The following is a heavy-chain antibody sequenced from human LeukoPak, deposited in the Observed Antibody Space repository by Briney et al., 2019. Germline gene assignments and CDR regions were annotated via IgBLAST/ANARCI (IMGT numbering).Heavy chain of an antibody. CDR3: TRDPYSSDWYDY. J-gene: IGHJ4*02. D-gene: IGHD6-19*01. CDR1: GFTLGDYA. V-gene: IGHV3-49*04. Sequence: GGSLRLSCTASGFTLGDYAMSWVRQAPGKGLEWVGFIRSKLYGGTTEYAASVKGRFTISRDDSKTVAYLQMNSLKTEDTAVYYCTRDPYSSDWYDYWGQGTLVTVSS. CDR2: IRSKLYGGTT.